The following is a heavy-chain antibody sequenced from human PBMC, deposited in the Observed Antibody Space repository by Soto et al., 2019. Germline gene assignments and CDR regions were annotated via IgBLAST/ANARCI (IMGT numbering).Heavy chain of an antibody. J-gene: IGHJ4*02. CDR1: GFTFSSFA. CDR2: VSGSGDNI. D-gene: IGHD6-13*01. V-gene: IGHV3-23*01. Sequence: EVQLLESGGGLAQPGGSLRLSCAASGFTFSSFAMSWVRQAPGKALEWVSSVSGSGDNIYFADSVKGRITISRDNSKNTLYLKTHRLRAENPAVYVCAKGSPGGYASSWGRSHFAKGGQGTLVTFSS. CDR3: AKGSPGGYASSWGRSHFAK.